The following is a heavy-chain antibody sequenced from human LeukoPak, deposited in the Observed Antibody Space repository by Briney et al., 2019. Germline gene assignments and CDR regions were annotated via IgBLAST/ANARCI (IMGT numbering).Heavy chain of an antibody. CDR2: IKPDGSEK. CDR1: GFTFSTYW. V-gene: IGHV3-7*01. J-gene: IGHJ5*01. CDR3: AKVGDYDYVWGSYRSWFGY. D-gene: IGHD3-16*02. Sequence: GGSLRLSCVGSGFTFSTYWMNWVRQAPGKGLEWVANIKPDGSEKYYVDSVKGRFTISRDNVNNALFLQMNSLRVEDTAVYYCAKVGDYDYVWGSYRSWFGYWGQGTLVTVSS.